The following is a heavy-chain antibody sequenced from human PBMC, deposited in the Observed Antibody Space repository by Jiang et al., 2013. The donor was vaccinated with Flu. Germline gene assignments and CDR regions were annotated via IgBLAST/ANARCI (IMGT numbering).Heavy chain of an antibody. J-gene: IGHJ4*02. D-gene: IGHD3-3*01. CDR2: INPSGGST. CDR1: GGTFSSND. CDR3: ARDRSGLED. Sequence: SGAEVKKPGSSVKVSCKASGGTFSSNDLSWVRQAPGQGLEWMGIINPSGGSTSYAQKFQGRVTMTRDTSTSTVYMELSSLRSEDTAVHYCARDRSGLEDWGQGTLVHRL. V-gene: IGHV1-46*01.